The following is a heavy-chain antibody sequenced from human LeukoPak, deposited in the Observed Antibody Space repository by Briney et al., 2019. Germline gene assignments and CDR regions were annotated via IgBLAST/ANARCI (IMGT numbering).Heavy chain of an antibody. CDR3: ARDRGGTGDFDY. CDR2: INVGNGDT. CDR1: GYTFTNYV. Sequence: ASVKVSCKASGYTFTNYVIHWVRRAPGQRPEWMGWINVGNGDTKYSQKFQGRVTIASDTSASTAYMDPSSLRSEDTALYYCARDRGGTGDFDYWGQGTLVTVSS. J-gene: IGHJ4*02. D-gene: IGHD1-1*01. V-gene: IGHV1-3*01.